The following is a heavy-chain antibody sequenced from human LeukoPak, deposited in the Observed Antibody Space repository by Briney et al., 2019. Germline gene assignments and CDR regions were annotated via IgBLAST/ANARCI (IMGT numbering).Heavy chain of an antibody. J-gene: IGHJ4*01. CDR1: GFTFSTYA. D-gene: IGHD1-14*01. V-gene: IGHV3-30*04. Sequence: GGSLRLSCAASGFTFSTYAMHWVRQAPGKGLEWVALISFDGSNKYYADSVKGRFTISRDNSKNTLSLQMNSLRAEDTAVYYCGRAALSRCRKAGVNYWGQGTLVTVFS. CDR3: GRAALSRCRKAGVNY. CDR2: ISFDGSNK.